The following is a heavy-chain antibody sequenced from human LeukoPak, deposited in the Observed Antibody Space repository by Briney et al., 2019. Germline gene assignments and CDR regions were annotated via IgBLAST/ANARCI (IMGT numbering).Heavy chain of an antibody. V-gene: IGHV1-69*13. CDR3: ARTAAAGTHDY. D-gene: IGHD6-13*01. J-gene: IGHJ4*02. CDR2: IIPIFGTA. Sequence: GASVKVSCKASGGTFSSYAISWVRQAPGQGLEWMGGIIPIFGTANYAQKFQGRVTITADESTSTAYMELSSLRAEDTAVYYCARTAAAGTHDYWGQGTLVTVSS. CDR1: GGTFSSYA.